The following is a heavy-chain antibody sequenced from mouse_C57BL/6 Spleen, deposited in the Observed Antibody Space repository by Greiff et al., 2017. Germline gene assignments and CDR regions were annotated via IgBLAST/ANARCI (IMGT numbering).Heavy chain of an antibody. J-gene: IGHJ4*01. D-gene: IGHD2-1*01. Sequence: VKLQQPGAELVRPGSSVKLSCKASGYTFTSYCMHWVKQRPIQGLEWIGNIDPSDSDTHYTQKFKGQATLTVDKSSITAYMQLSSLTCEDSEVYDLEWWINYGSYGALDYWGQGTSVTVSA. CDR3: EWWINYGSYGALDY. CDR2: IDPSDSDT. CDR1: GYTFTSYC. V-gene: IGHV1-52*01.